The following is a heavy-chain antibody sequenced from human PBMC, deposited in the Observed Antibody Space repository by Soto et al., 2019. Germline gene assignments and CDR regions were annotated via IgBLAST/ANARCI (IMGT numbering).Heavy chain of an antibody. CDR1: GDTGTRYA. J-gene: IGHJ1*01. V-gene: IGHV1-3*01. CDR3: GTHRSGWDS. CDR2: INAGNGNT. Sequence: GASVKVGCKASGDTGTRYAMHWGRQAPGQRLEWMGWINAGNGNTKYSQKFQGGLTITRDTAANTAYLELISPRSENTAGHYCGTHRSGWDSRAQRPMDTVSS. D-gene: IGHD6-25*01.